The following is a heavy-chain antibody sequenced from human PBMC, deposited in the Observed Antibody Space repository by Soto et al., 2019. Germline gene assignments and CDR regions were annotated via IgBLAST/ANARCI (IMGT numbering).Heavy chain of an antibody. D-gene: IGHD4-4*01. CDR2: IYHSGST. CDR1: GGSISSGGYS. J-gene: IGHJ4*02. V-gene: IGHV4-30-2*01. CDR3: ARGMTTVTTLDY. Sequence: QLQLQESGSGLVKPSQTLSLTCAVSGGSISSGGYSWSWIRQPPGKGLEWIGYIYHSGSTYYNPSPKSRVTISVDSSKNPCSLKLSSVTAADTAVYYCARGMTTVTTLDYWGQGTLVTVSS.